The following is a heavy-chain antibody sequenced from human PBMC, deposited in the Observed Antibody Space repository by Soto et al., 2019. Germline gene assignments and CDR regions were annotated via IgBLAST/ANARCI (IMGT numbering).Heavy chain of an antibody. CDR1: GYTFNRYY. V-gene: IGHV1-46*02. Sequence: GASVKVSCKASGYTFNRYYMHWVRQAPGQGLEWMGIINPSGGSTSYAQKFQGRVTMTRDTSTSTVYMELSSLRSEDTAVYYCARSPGIVGATIHYYYYGMDVWGQGTTVTVSS. CDR3: ARSPGIVGATIHYYYYGMDV. CDR2: INPSGGST. D-gene: IGHD1-26*01. J-gene: IGHJ6*02.